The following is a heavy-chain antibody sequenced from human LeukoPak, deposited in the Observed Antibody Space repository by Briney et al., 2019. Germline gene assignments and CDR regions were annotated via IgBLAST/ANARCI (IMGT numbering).Heavy chain of an antibody. Sequence: GASVKVSCKASGYTFTSYGISWVRQAPGQGLEWMGWISAYNGNTNYAQKLQGRVTMTTDTSTSTAYMELRSLRSDDTAVYYCARAGGGEYSSSSGDYWGQGTLVTVSS. V-gene: IGHV1-18*01. CDR1: GYTFTSYG. CDR2: ISAYNGNT. CDR3: ARAGGGEYSSSSGDY. J-gene: IGHJ4*02. D-gene: IGHD6-6*01.